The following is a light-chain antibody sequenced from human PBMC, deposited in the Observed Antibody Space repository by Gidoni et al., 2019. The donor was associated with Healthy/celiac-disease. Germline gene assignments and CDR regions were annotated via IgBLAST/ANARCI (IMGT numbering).Light chain of an antibody. CDR2: EVS. CDR3: SSYAGSNNNYV. V-gene: IGLV2-8*01. Sequence: QSALTQPPSAAGYPGQSVTISCTGTSSDVGGYNYVSWYQQPPGKAPKLMIYEVSKRPSGGPDRFSGSKSGNTASLTVSGLQAEDEADYYCSSYAGSNNNYVFGTGTKVTVL. J-gene: IGLJ1*01. CDR1: SSDVGGYNY.